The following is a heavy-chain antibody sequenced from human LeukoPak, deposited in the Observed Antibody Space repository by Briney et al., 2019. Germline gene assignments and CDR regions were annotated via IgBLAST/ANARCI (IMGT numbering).Heavy chain of an antibody. J-gene: IGHJ6*02. D-gene: IGHD3-3*01. CDR1: GFTFSSYG. CDR3: AKDYRYYDFWSGYYPGGDYYYGMDV. V-gene: IGHV3-30*18. CDR2: ISYDGSNK. Sequence: PGGSLRLSCAASGFTFSSYGMHWVRQAPGKGLEWVAVISYDGSNKYYADSVKGRFTISRDNSKNTLYLQMNSLRAEDTAVYYCAKDYRYYDFWSGYYPGGDYYYGMDVWGQGTTVTVSS.